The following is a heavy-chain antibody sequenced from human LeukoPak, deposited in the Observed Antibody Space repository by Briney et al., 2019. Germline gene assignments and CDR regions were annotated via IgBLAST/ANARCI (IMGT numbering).Heavy chain of an antibody. V-gene: IGHV3-33*06. Sequence: GGSLRLSCAASGFTFSTYGMHWVRQAPGKGLEWVAVIWYDGSKKNYADSVKGRFTISRDNPKNTVYLQMNSLRAEDTAVYYCAKGESAYSYGHGFDYWGQGTLVTVSS. J-gene: IGHJ4*02. D-gene: IGHD5-18*01. CDR2: IWYDGSKK. CDR1: GFTFSTYG. CDR3: AKGESAYSYGHGFDY.